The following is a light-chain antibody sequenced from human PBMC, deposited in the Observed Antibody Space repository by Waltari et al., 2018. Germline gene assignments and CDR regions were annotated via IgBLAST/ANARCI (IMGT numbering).Light chain of an antibody. CDR1: QRLHTH. CDR3: QQYEDWPRT. CDR2: GAS. Sequence: EIVMTQSPVTLSVSPGATATPPCRASQRLHTHVAWYQEKPGRAPRILIYGASARVSGAPARFSDSGSETEFTLTINSLQSDDFAVYYCQQYEDWPRTFGGGTKVEI. J-gene: IGKJ4*01. V-gene: IGKV3-15*01.